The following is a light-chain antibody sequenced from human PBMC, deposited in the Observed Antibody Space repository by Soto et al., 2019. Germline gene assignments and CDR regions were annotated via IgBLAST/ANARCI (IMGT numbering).Light chain of an antibody. J-gene: IGKJ1*01. CDR3: QKYGSSGT. CDR2: ESS. V-gene: IGKV3-11*01. CDR1: QNVANY. Sequence: EIVLTQSPATLSLSPGERATLSCRASQNVANYLDWYQQKPGQAPRLLIYESSNRATGIAARFSGSGSGTDFTLTISRLEPEDFAVYYCQKYGSSGTFGQGTKVDIK.